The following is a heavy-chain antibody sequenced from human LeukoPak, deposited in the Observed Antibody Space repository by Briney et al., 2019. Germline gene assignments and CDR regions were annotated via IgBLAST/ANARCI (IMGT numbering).Heavy chain of an antibody. V-gene: IGHV1-69*13. CDR3: ARDYYGSGSSGGVFAY. CDR2: IIPIFGTA. Sequence: ASVKVSCKASGGTFSSYAISWVRQAPGQGLEWMGGIIPIFGTANYAQKFQGRVTITADESTSTAYMELSSLRSEDTAVYYCARDYYGSGSSGGVFAYWGQGTLVTVSS. D-gene: IGHD3-10*01. J-gene: IGHJ4*02. CDR1: GGTFSSYA.